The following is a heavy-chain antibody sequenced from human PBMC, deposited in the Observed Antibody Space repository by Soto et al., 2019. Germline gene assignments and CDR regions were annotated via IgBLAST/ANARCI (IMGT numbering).Heavy chain of an antibody. V-gene: IGHV4-59*08. CDR2: IYYSGST. Sequence: PSETPSLTCTVSGGSISSYYWSWIRQPPGKGLEWIGYIYYSGSTNDNPSLKSRVTISVDTSKNQFSLKLSSVTAADTAVYYCARHQTRTKKQTIFGVVHEAFDIWGQGTMVTVSS. J-gene: IGHJ3*02. CDR1: GGSISSYY. D-gene: IGHD3-3*01. CDR3: ARHQTRTKKQTIFGVVHEAFDI.